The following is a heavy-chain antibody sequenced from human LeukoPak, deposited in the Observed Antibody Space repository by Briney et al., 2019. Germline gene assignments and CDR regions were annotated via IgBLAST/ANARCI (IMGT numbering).Heavy chain of an antibody. Sequence: GASVKVSCKASGYTFTSYAMNWVRQAPGQGLEWMGWISAYNGNTNYAQKLQGRVTMTTDTSTSTAYMELRSLRSDDTAVYYCARVDSSGRTDYWGQGTLVTVSS. CDR2: ISAYNGNT. CDR3: ARVDSSGRTDY. V-gene: IGHV1-18*01. CDR1: GYTFTSYA. J-gene: IGHJ4*02. D-gene: IGHD6-19*01.